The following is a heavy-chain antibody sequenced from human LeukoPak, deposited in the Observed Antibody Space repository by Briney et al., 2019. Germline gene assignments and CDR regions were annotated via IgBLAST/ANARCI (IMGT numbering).Heavy chain of an antibody. CDR3: ARAVGAYADTTGSSFDY. CDR1: GGTFSSYA. V-gene: IGHV1-69*01. D-gene: IGHD3-16*01. J-gene: IGHJ4*02. CDR2: IIPIFGTA. Sequence: SVKVSCKASGGTFSSYAISWVRQAPGQGLEWMGGIIPIFGTANYAQKFQGRVTITADESTSTAYMELSSLRSEDTAVYYCARAVGAYADTTGSSFDYWGQGTLVTVSS.